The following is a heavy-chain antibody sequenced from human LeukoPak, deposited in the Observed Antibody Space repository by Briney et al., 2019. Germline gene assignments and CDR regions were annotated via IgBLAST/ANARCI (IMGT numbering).Heavy chain of an antibody. CDR3: ARAPPWSYYYYMDV. CDR1: GGSFSGYY. V-gene: IGHV4-34*01. CDR2: INHSGST. J-gene: IGHJ6*03. D-gene: IGHD3-3*01. Sequence: PSETLSLTCAVYGGSFSGYYWSWIRQPPGKGLEWIGEINHSGSTNYNPSLKSRVTISVDTSKNQFSLKLSSVTAADTAVYYCARAPPWSYYYYMDVWGKGTTVTVSS.